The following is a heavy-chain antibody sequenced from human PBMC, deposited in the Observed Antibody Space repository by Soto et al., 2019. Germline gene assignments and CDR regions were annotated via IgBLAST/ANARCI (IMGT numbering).Heavy chain of an antibody. Sequence: ASVKVSCKASGGTFSSYAISWVRQAPGQGLEWMGGIIPIFGTTNYAQKFQGRVTMTTDTSTSTAYMELRSLRSDDTAVYYCARDEFGDPGVYWGQGTLVTVSS. CDR2: IIPIFGTT. CDR1: GGTFSSYA. J-gene: IGHJ4*02. V-gene: IGHV1-69*05. CDR3: ARDEFGDPGVY. D-gene: IGHD4-17*01.